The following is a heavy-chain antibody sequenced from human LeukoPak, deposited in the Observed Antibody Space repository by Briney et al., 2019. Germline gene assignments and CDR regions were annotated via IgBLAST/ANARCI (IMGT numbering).Heavy chain of an antibody. J-gene: IGHJ4*02. CDR2: INHSGST. CDR3: ARQGRVLWELLGYFDY. V-gene: IGHV4-34*01. D-gene: IGHD1-26*01. Sequence: KPSKTLSLTCAVYGGSFSGYYWSWIRQPPGKGLEWIGEINHSGSTNYNPSLKSRVTISVDTSKNQFSLKLSSVTAADTAVYYCARQGRVLWELLGYFDYWGQGTLVTVSS. CDR1: GGSFSGYY.